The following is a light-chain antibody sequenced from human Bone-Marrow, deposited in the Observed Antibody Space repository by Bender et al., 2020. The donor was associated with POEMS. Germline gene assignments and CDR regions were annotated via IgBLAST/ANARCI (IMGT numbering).Light chain of an antibody. V-gene: IGLV2-23*01. Sequence: QSALTQPASVSGSPGQSITVSCTGTSTDIGGFNFVSWFQQHPGKAPKLIISEVGNRPSGVSHRFSGSKSGNTASLIISGLQPDDEAEYYCCSYAGGNTLLFGGGTRLTVL. CDR2: EVG. CDR1: STDIGGFNF. CDR3: CSYAGGNTLL. J-gene: IGLJ2*01.